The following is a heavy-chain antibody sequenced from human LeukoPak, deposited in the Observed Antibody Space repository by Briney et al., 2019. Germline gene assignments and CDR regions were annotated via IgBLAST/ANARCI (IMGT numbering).Heavy chain of an antibody. Sequence: ASVKVSCKASGDTFTNYYMHWVRQAPGQGLEWMGIISPSGGSPSYAQKFQGRVTMTRDTSTSTIYMELSSLRSDDTAVYYCARPSGSYGGAFDVWGQGTMVSVSS. J-gene: IGHJ3*01. CDR1: GDTFTNYY. CDR3: ARPSGSYGGAFDV. CDR2: ISPSGGSP. V-gene: IGHV1-46*01. D-gene: IGHD1-26*01.